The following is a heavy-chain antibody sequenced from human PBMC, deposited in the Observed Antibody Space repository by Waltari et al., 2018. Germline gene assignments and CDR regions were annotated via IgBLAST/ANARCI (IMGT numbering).Heavy chain of an antibody. CDR3: ARDRRANYYYYYMDV. V-gene: IGHV1-69*12. J-gene: IGHJ6*03. Sequence: QVQLVQSGPEVKKPGSSVKVSCTASGSTFSSYAIRWVRQAPGQGLEWMGGIIPIFGTANYAQKFQGRVTITADESTSTAYMELSSLRSEDTAVYYCARDRRANYYYYYMDVWGKGTTVTVSS. CDR2: IIPIFGTA. CDR1: GSTFSSYA.